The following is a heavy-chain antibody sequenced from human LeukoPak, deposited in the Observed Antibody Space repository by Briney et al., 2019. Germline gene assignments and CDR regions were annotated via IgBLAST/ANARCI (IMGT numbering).Heavy chain of an antibody. Sequence: GGSLRLSCAASVFTFSSYGMHWVRQAPGKGLEWVAVIWYDGSNKYYADSVKGRFTISRDNSKNTLYLQMNSLRAEDTAVCYCARESDYDSSGYYRPYYYYYGMDVWGQGTTVTVSS. D-gene: IGHD3-22*01. CDR3: ARESDYDSSGYYRPYYYYYGMDV. J-gene: IGHJ6*02. CDR1: VFTFSSYG. V-gene: IGHV3-33*01. CDR2: IWYDGSNK.